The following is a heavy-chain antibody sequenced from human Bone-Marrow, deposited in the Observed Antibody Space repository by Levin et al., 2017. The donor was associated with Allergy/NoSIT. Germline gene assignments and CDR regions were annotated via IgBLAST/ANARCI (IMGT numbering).Heavy chain of an antibody. CDR1: GFNFDDYA. D-gene: IGHD2-2*02. J-gene: IGHJ4*02. CDR3: VKGAHPIWPPSQFDS. V-gene: IGHV3-9*01. Sequence: GGSLRLSCVASGFNFDDYALQWVRQGPGRGLEWVAGISWNSDRTGYADAVKGRFSISRDNAKNSLSLQMESLKIEDTAIYYCVKGAHPIWPPSQFDSWGQGTQVTVSS. CDR2: ISWNSDRT.